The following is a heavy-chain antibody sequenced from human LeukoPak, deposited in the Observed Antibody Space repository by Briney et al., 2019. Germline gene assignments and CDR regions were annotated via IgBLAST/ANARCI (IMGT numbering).Heavy chain of an antibody. J-gene: IGHJ6*03. V-gene: IGHV3-11*01. CDR3: AAHPTVGQLVYYYYMDV. CDR2: ISSSGSTI. D-gene: IGHD6-6*01. Sequence: PGGSLRLSCAASGFTFSDYYMSWIRQAPGKGLEWVSYISSSGSTIYYADSVKGRFTISRDNAKNSLYLQMNSLRAEDTAVYYCAAHPTVGQLVYYYYMDVWGKGTTVTVSS. CDR1: GFTFSDYY.